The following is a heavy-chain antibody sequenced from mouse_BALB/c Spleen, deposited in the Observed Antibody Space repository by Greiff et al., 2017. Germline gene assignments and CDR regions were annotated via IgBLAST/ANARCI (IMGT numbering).Heavy chain of an antibody. Sequence: EVMLVESGGGLVQPGGSLKLSCAASGFTFSSYTMSWVRQTPEKRLEWVAYISNGGGSTYYPDTVKGRFTISRDNAKNTLYLQMSSLKSEDTAMYYCARHKASTMITTGDAMDYWGQGTSVTVSS. D-gene: IGHD2-4*01. V-gene: IGHV5-12-2*01. CDR3: ARHKASTMITTGDAMDY. J-gene: IGHJ4*01. CDR2: ISNGGGST. CDR1: GFTFSSYT.